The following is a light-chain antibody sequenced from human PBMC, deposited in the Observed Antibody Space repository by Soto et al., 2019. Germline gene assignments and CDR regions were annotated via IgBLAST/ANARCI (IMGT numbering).Light chain of an antibody. CDR1: SSDVGNYNY. Sequence: QSVLTQPPSASGSPGQSVTISCTGTSSDVGNYNYVSWYQQHPGKAPKLMIYEVNKRPSGVPDRFSGSKSGNTASLTVSGLQAEDEADYYCSSYAGSNNFEVLFGGGTKLTVL. CDR3: SSYAGSNNFEVL. CDR2: EVN. V-gene: IGLV2-8*01. J-gene: IGLJ2*01.